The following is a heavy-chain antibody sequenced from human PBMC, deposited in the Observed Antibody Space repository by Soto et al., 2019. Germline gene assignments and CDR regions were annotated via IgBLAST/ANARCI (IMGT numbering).Heavy chain of an antibody. Sequence: ASVKVSCKASGYTFTSYYMHWVRQAPGQGLEWMGIINPSGGSTSYAQKFQGRVTMTRDTSTSTVYMELSSLRSEDTAVYYCAREYYYDSSGYYPQYYYGMDVWGQGTTVTSP. CDR1: GYTFTSYY. J-gene: IGHJ6*02. CDR3: AREYYYDSSGYYPQYYYGMDV. CDR2: INPSGGST. D-gene: IGHD3-22*01. V-gene: IGHV1-46*01.